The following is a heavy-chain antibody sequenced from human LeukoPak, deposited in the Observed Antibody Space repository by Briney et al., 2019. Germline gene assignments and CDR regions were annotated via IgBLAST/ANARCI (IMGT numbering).Heavy chain of an antibody. J-gene: IGHJ4*02. V-gene: IGHV4-39*01. CDR2: IYYSGST. D-gene: IGHD5-18*01. CDR1: GGSISSSSYY. CDR3: ARSRGGYSYGSKFDC. Sequence: SETLSLTCTVSGGSISSSSYYWGWIRQPPGTGLEWIGSIYYSGSTYYNPSLKSRVTISVDTSKNQFSLKLSSVTAADTAVYYCARSRGGYSYGSKFDCWGQGTLVTVSS.